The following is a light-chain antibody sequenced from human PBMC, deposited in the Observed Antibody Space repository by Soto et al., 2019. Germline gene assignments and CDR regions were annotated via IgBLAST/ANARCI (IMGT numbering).Light chain of an antibody. J-gene: IGLJ2*01. Sequence: QSALTQPASVSGSPGQSITISCTGTSSDVGAYNFVSWHQQHPGKAPKLLIYEVTYRPSGVSARFSGSKSGSTASLTISGLQAEDEADYYCSSYSTTTSPHVLFGGGTKLTVL. CDR3: SSYSTTTSPHVL. V-gene: IGLV2-14*01. CDR2: EVT. CDR1: SSDVGAYNF.